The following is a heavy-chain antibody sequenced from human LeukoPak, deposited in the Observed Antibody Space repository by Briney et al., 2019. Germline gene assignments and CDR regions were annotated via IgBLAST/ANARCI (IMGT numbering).Heavy chain of an antibody. CDR1: GYTFTNYH. D-gene: IGHD3-22*01. V-gene: IGHV1-46*01. Sequence: ASVKVSCKASGYTFTNYHMHWVRQAPGQELEWMGIMTPSGGPTSYAQKFQGRVTMARDTSTSTVYMELSSLRSEDTAVYYCTGEYYDSDGYYSYWGQGTLVTVSS. CDR2: MTPSGGPT. J-gene: IGHJ4*02. CDR3: TGEYYDSDGYYSY.